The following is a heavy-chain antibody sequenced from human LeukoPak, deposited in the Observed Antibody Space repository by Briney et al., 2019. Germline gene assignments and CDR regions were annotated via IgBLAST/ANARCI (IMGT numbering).Heavy chain of an antibody. V-gene: IGHV4-39*07. Sequence: SETLSLTCTVSGDSISSISHTWGWIRQPPGKGLEWIGNIPYIGSTNYNPSLKSRVTISIDTSMNHLSLKLTSVTAADTAVYYCARGGTPVADYWGQGTLVTVSS. J-gene: IGHJ4*02. CDR1: GDSISSISHT. CDR2: IPYIGST. CDR3: ARGGTPVADY. D-gene: IGHD4-23*01.